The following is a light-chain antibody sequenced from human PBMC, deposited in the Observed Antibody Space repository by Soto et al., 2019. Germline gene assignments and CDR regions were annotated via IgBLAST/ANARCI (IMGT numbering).Light chain of an antibody. V-gene: IGKV1-5*03. Sequence: DIRMTQSPSTLSASLGDRVTITCRASESISRWLAWYQQKPGKAPKLLIYRASTLENGVPSRISGSGSGTDFTLTISNLQPDDFASYYCQQYKRYSPYTFGQGTKLEIK. CDR3: QQYKRYSPYT. CDR2: RAS. J-gene: IGKJ2*01. CDR1: ESISRW.